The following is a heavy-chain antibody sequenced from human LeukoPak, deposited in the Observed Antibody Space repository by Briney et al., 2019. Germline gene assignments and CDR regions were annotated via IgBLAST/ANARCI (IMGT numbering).Heavy chain of an antibody. CDR3: ASLPFGYSYDPPGSWRPSD. D-gene: IGHD5-18*01. V-gene: IGHV3-48*04. CDR1: GFTFSSYS. CDR2: ISSSSSTI. Sequence: GGSLRLSCAASGFTFSSYSMNWVRQAPGKGLEWVSYISSSSSTIYYADSVKGRFTISRDNAKNSLYLQMNSLRAEDTAVYYCASLPFGYSYDPPGSWRPSDWGQGTLVTVSS. J-gene: IGHJ4*02.